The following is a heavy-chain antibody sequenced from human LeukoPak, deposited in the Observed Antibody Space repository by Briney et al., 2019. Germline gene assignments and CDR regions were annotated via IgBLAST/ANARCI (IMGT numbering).Heavy chain of an antibody. V-gene: IGHV1-18*01. Sequence: WASVKVSCKASGYTFTNYGISWVRQAPGKGLEWMGWISTYNDNTNNPLKLQGRATMTTDTSTSTAYMELRSLRSDDTAVYYCARDPVNYDVLTGYHDSLYYGMDVWGQGTTVTVSS. D-gene: IGHD3-9*01. J-gene: IGHJ6*02. CDR3: ARDPVNYDVLTGYHDSLYYGMDV. CDR1: GYTFTNYG. CDR2: ISTYNDNT.